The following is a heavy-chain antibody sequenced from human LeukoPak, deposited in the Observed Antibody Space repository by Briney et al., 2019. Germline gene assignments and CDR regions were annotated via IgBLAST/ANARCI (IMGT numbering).Heavy chain of an antibody. V-gene: IGHV3-33*01. Sequence: GGSLRLSCAASGFSFSRYGMHWVRQAPGKGLEWVAVIWYDGSHKYYADSVKGRFTTSRDNSKNTLYLQMNSLRAGDTAVYYCARDFCSGGSSYSLDVWGKGTTVTVSS. D-gene: IGHD2-15*01. CDR3: ARDFCSGGSSYSLDV. CDR1: GFSFSRYG. J-gene: IGHJ6*04. CDR2: IWYDGSHK.